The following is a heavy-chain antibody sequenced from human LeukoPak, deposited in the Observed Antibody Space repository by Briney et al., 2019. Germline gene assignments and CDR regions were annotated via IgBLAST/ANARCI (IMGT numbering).Heavy chain of an antibody. D-gene: IGHD1-14*01. CDR3: ARDSPPDY. V-gene: IGHV3-30*04. CDR2: ISYDGSNK. CDR1: GFTFSSYA. J-gene: IGHJ4*02. Sequence: GGSLRLSCAASGFTFSSYAMHWVRQAPGKGLEWVVVISYDGSNKYYADSVKGRFTISRDNAKNSLFLQMNSLRAEDTAVYYCARDSPPDYWGQGTLVTVSS.